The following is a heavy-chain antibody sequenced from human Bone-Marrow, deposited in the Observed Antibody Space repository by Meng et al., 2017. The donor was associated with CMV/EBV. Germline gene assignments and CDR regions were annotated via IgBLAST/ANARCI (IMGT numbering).Heavy chain of an antibody. CDR1: GFTFSSYA. CDR3: AKSSAAVSYDFWSGSGRWFDP. Sequence: GGSLRLSCAASGFTFSSYAMSWVRQAPGKGLEWVSVIYSGGSSTYYADSVKGRFTISRDNSKNTLYLQMNSLRAEDTAVYYCAKSSAAVSYDFWSGSGRWFDPWGQGPRVTVSS. D-gene: IGHD3-3*01. J-gene: IGHJ5*02. V-gene: IGHV3-23*03. CDR2: IYSGGSST.